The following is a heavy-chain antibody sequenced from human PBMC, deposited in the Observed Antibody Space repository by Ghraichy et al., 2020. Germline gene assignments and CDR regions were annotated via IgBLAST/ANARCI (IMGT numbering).Heavy chain of an antibody. Sequence: GGSLRLSCGASGFTFNTYWMNWVRQAPGKGLEWVANIKPDGSEEFYVDSVKGRFPISKDNAKNSVFLQMNSLRVEDTAVYYCATGSLKFWGQGTLVTVST. D-gene: IGHD3-10*01. J-gene: IGHJ4*02. CDR1: GFTFNTYW. CDR2: IKPDGSEE. CDR3: ATGSLKF. V-gene: IGHV3-7*01.